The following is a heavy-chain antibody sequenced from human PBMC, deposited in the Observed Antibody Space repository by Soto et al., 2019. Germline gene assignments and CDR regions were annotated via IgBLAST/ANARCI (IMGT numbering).Heavy chain of an antibody. V-gene: IGHV3-21*01. Sequence: GGSLRLSCEASGFTCSRVSMHWVRQVPGKGLECVASISSGSSDTWYADSVKGRFIISRDNAQNSLYLQMNSLRAEDTAVYYCARGPLGGEQLLSYYYYYGMDIWGQGATVTVSS. CDR3: ARGPLGGEQLLSYYYYYGMDI. D-gene: IGHD2-2*01. J-gene: IGHJ6*02. CDR1: GFTCSRVS. CDR2: ISSGSSDT.